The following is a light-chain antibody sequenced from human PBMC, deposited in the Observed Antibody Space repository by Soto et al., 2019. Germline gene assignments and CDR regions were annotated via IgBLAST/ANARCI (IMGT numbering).Light chain of an antibody. Sequence: QSVLIQPASVSGSPGQSITISCTGTSRDVGGSNYVSWYQHHPHRAPKLLIYEVNYRPSGVSSRFSGSKSGNTASLTISGLQAEDEADCYCSSYTSSNTLEVFGVGTKVTVL. CDR1: SRDVGGSNY. V-gene: IGLV2-14*01. J-gene: IGLJ1*01. CDR2: EVN. CDR3: SSYTSSNTLEV.